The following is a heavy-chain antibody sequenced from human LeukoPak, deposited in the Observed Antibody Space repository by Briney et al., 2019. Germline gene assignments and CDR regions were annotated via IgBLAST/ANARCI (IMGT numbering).Heavy chain of an antibody. Sequence: GGSLRLSCAASGFTFSSYWMSWVRQAPGKGLEWVANIKQDGSEKYYVDSVKGRFTISRDNAKNSLYLQMNSLRAEDTAVYYCARDFCSSTSCYSHKPLSNWGQGTLVTVSS. V-gene: IGHV3-7*01. CDR1: GFTFSSYW. CDR3: ARDFCSSTSCYSHKPLSN. J-gene: IGHJ4*02. CDR2: IKQDGSEK. D-gene: IGHD2-2*01.